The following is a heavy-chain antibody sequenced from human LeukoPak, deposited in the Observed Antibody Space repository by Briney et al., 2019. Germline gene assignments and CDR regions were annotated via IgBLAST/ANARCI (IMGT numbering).Heavy chain of an antibody. CDR2: INHSGST. CDR1: GGSFSGYY. CDR3: ARAGSGLPEYYFDY. Sequence: SETLSLTCAVYGGSFSGYYWSWIRQPPGKGPEWIGEINHSGSTNYNPSLKSRVTISVDTSKNQFSLKLSSVTAADTAVYYCARAGSGLPEYYFDYWGQGTLVTVSS. J-gene: IGHJ4*02. V-gene: IGHV4-34*01. D-gene: IGHD2-15*01.